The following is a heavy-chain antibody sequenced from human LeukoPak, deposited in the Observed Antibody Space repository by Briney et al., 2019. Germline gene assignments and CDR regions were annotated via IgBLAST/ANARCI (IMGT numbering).Heavy chain of an antibody. Sequence: GRSLRLSCAASGFTFSNYAMTWVRQAPGKGLEWVSIIIRSGDITYSADSVKGRFTISRDNSKNTLNPQMNSLRAEDTAVYYCAKDEMYCSTTSCYNIYWGQGSLVTVPS. J-gene: IGHJ4*02. V-gene: IGHV3-23*01. CDR2: IIRSGDIT. CDR3: AKDEMYCSTTSCYNIY. CDR1: GFTFSNYA. D-gene: IGHD2-2*02.